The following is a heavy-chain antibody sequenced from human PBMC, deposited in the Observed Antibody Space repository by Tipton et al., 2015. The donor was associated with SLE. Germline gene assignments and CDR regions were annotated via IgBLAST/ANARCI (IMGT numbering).Heavy chain of an antibody. CDR3: AGGVGGYYFYFYLDV. CDR2: IYTSGST. CDR1: GGSISSGSYY. J-gene: IGHJ6*03. V-gene: IGHV4-61*02. Sequence: TLSLTCTVSGGSISSGSYYWSWIRQPAGKGLEWIGRIYTSGSTNYSPSLKSRVTISVDTSGNHFSLNLNSVTATDTAVYYCAGGVGGYYFYFYLDVWGSGTAGTVSS. D-gene: IGHD1-26*01.